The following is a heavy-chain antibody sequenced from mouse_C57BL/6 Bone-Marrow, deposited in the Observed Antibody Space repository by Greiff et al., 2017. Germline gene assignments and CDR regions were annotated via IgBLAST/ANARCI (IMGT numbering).Heavy chain of an antibody. V-gene: IGHV1-81*01. CDR1: GYTFTSYG. Sequence: VKLQESGAELARPGASVKLSCKASGYTFTSYGISWVKQRTGQGLEWIGEIYPRSGNTYYNEKFKGKATLTADKSSSTAYMELRSLTSEDSAVYFCARLDEKYFDVWGTGTTVTVSS. J-gene: IGHJ1*03. CDR3: ARLDEKYFDV. CDR2: IYPRSGNT.